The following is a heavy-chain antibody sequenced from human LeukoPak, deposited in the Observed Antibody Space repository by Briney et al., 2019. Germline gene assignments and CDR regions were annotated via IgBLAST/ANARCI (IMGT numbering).Heavy chain of an antibody. D-gene: IGHD5-18*01. V-gene: IGHV4-59*01. CDR1: GGSLSPYY. J-gene: IGHJ6*03. Sequence: PSETLSLTCTVSGGSLSPYYWSWIRQSPGKGLEWIGYIYYSGSTNYNPSLKSRVTISVDLSKNQFSLKLSSVTTADTAVYYCARTTEGGYTYDYFYYYYMDVWGKGTTVTISS. CDR2: IYYSGST. CDR3: ARTTEGGYTYDYFYYYYMDV.